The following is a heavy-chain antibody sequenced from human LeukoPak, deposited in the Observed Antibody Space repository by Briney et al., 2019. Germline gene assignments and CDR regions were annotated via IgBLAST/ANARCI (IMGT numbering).Heavy chain of an antibody. CDR2: MSYDGTKK. Sequence: GGSLRLSCAASGFTFRSYAMHWVRQAPGEGLEWVALMSYDGTKKYYADSVKGRFTISRDNSKNTLYLQMNSLRAEDTAVYYCAREDSPYFDLWGRGTLVTVSS. CDR1: GFTFRSYA. CDR3: AREDSPYFDL. D-gene: IGHD2-15*01. J-gene: IGHJ2*01. V-gene: IGHV3-30*01.